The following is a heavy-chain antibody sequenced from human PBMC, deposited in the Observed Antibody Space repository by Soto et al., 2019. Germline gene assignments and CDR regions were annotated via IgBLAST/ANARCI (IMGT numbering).Heavy chain of an antibody. CDR2: ISAHNGNT. CDR1: GYDFTTYG. Sequence: QVHLVQSGAEVKKPGASVKVSCTGSGYDFTTYGITWVRQAPGQGLEWMAWISAHNGNTDYAQKLQGRVTVTRDTSTSTAYMELRSLRSDDTAVYYCARGRYGDYWGQGALVTVSS. CDR3: ARGRYGDY. J-gene: IGHJ4*02. V-gene: IGHV1-18*01. D-gene: IGHD1-1*01.